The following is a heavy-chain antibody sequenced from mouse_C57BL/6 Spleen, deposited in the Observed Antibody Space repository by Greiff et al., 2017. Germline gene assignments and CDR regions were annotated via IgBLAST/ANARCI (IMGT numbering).Heavy chain of an antibody. CDR3: SLYYYGRVY. D-gene: IGHD1-1*01. CDR1: GYSFTGYY. Sequence: EVQLQQSGPELVKPGASVKISCKASGYSFTGYYMNWVKQSPEKSLEWIGEINPSTGGTTYNQKFKAKATLTVDKSSSTAYMQLKSLTSEDSAVYYCSLYYYGRVYWGQGTTLTVSS. J-gene: IGHJ2*01. CDR2: INPSTGGT. V-gene: IGHV1-42*01.